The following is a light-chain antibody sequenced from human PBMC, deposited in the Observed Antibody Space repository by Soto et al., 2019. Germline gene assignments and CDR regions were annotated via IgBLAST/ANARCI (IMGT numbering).Light chain of an antibody. CDR3: QQRSNWGHT. CDR2: DAS. J-gene: IGKJ4*01. CDR1: QSVSSY. Sequence: EIVLTKSPATLSLSPGERATLSCRASQSVSSYLAWYQQKPGQAPRLLIYDASNRATGIPARFSGSGSGTDFTLTIRSLEPEDFAVYYCQQRSNWGHTFGGGTKVEIK. V-gene: IGKV3-11*01.